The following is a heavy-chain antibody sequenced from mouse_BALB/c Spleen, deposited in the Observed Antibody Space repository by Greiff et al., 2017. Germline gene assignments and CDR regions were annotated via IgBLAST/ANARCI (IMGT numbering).Heavy chain of an antibody. CDR2: ISYDGSN. D-gene: IGHD2-1*01. CDR3: ARGDGNYEGY. V-gene: IGHV3-6*02. CDR1: GYSITSGYY. J-gene: IGHJ2*01. Sequence: ESGPGLVKPSQSLSLTCSVTGYSITSGYYWNWIRQFPGNKLEWMGYISYDGSNNYNPSLKNRISITRDTSKNQFFLKLNSVTTEDTATYYCARGDGNYEGYWGQGTTLTVSS.